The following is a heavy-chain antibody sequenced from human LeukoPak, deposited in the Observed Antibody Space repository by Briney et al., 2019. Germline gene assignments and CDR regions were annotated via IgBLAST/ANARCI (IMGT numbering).Heavy chain of an antibody. CDR3: ARDIAVLRYFDWLLYGLDY. Sequence: GASVKVSCKASGYTFTSYGISWVRQAPGQGLEWMGIINPSGGSTSYAQKFQGRVTMTRDTSTSTVYMELSSLRSEDTAVYYCARDIAVLRYFDWLLYGLDYWGQGTLVTVSS. J-gene: IGHJ4*02. CDR2: INPSGGST. D-gene: IGHD3-9*01. V-gene: IGHV1-46*01. CDR1: GYTFTSYG.